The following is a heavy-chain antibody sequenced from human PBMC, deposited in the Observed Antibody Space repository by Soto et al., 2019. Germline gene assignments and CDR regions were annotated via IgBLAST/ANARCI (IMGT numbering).Heavy chain of an antibody. V-gene: IGHV4-34*01. D-gene: IGHD3-10*01. CDR1: GGSFSGYY. J-gene: IGHJ5*02. Sequence: SETLSLTCAVYGGSFSGYYWSWIRQPPGKGLEWIGEINHSGSTNYNPSLKSRVTISVDTSKNQFSLKLSSVTAADTAVYYCARGGSITMVRGVQNWFDPWGQGTLVTVSS. CDR3: ARGGSITMVRGVQNWFDP. CDR2: INHSGST.